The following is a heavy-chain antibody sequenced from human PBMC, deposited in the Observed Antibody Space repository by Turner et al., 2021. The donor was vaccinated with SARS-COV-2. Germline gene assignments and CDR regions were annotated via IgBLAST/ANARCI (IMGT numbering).Heavy chain of an antibody. CDR1: GYTFTGYY. D-gene: IGHD3-3*01. CDR3: ARAPVTPLRHLDPYYYYGMDV. CDR2: INPNSGGT. Sequence: QVQLVQSGAEVKKPGASVKVSCKASGYTFTGYYMHWVRQAPGQGLEWMGWINPNSGGTNYAQKFQGRVTMTRDTSISTAYMELSRLRSDDTAVYYCARAPVTPLRHLDPYYYYGMDVWGQGTTVTVSS. V-gene: IGHV1-2*02. J-gene: IGHJ6*02.